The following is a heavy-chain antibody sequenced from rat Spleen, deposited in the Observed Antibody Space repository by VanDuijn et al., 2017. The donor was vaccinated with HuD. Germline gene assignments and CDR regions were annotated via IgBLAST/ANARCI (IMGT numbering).Heavy chain of an antibody. CDR3: TGGGHSALNWFAY. CDR2: ITRDGSST. CDR1: GFTFSDYF. Sequence: EVQLVESGGGLVQPGRSLKLSCAASGFTFSDYFMAWVRQAPGKGLEWVASITRDGSSTYYPDTVKGRFVISKDNAKDTGYLHMNNLRSEDTAMYYCTGGGHSALNWFAYWGQGTLVTVSS. D-gene: IGHD3-3*01. J-gene: IGHJ3*01. V-gene: IGHV5-35*01.